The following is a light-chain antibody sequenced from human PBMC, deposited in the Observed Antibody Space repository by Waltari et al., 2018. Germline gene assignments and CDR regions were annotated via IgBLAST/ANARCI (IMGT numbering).Light chain of an antibody. Sequence: DIQMTQSPSTLSASVGDRVTITCRASQSVTRYLAWYQQEPGKAPKVLIWDVSSLERGVPSRFRGSGSGTEFTLTISSLQPDDFATYYCQQYDRYSAWTFGQGTKVEIK. V-gene: IGKV1-5*01. J-gene: IGKJ1*01. CDR3: QQYDRYSAWT. CDR1: QSVTRY. CDR2: DVS.